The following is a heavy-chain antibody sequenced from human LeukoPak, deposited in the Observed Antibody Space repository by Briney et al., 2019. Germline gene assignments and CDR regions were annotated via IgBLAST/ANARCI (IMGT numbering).Heavy chain of an antibody. CDR3: ARDSPVEMATIDY. J-gene: IGHJ4*02. D-gene: IGHD5-24*01. CDR2: ISSSSSNI. CDR1: GFTFSSYS. Sequence: GGSLRLSXAASGFTFSSYSMNWVRQAPGKGREWVSYISSSSSNIYYADSVKGRFTISRGNAKNSLYLQMNSPRAEDTAVYYCARDSPVEMATIDYWGQGTLVTVSS. V-gene: IGHV3-21*05.